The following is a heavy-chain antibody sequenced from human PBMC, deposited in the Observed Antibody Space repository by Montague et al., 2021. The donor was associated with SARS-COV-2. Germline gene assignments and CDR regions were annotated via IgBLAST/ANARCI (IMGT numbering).Heavy chain of an antibody. J-gene: IGHJ5*02. V-gene: IGHV4-34*01. CDR3: ARGYDYVWGSYRYLHWFDP. CDR1: GGSFSGYY. CDR2: INHSGST. Sequence: SEPLSLTCAVYGGSFSGYYWSWIRQPPGKGLEWIGEINHSGSTNYNPSLKSRVTISVDTSKNQFSLKLSSVTAADTAVYYCARGYDYVWGSYRYLHWFDPWGQGTLVTVSS. D-gene: IGHD3-16*02.